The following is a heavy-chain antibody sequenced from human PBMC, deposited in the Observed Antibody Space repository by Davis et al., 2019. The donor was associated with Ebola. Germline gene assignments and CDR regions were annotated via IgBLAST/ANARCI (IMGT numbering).Heavy chain of an antibody. CDR1: GYTFTSYD. D-gene: IGHD3-10*01. V-gene: IGHV1-3*01. J-gene: IGHJ5*02. CDR3: ARGITMVQMYNWFDP. Sequence: ASVKVSCKASGYTFTSYDINWVRQAPGQRLEWMGWINAGNGNTKYSQKFQGRVTITRDTSASTAYMELRSLRSDDTAVYYCARGITMVQMYNWFDPWGQGTLVTVSS. CDR2: INAGNGNT.